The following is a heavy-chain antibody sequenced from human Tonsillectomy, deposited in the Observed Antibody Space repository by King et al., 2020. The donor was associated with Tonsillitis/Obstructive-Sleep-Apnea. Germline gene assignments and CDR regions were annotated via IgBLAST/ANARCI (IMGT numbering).Heavy chain of an antibody. J-gene: IGHJ6*03. CDR2: INHSGST. Sequence: VQLQQWGAGLLKPSETLSLMCAVYGGSFGGYYWSWIRQPPGKGLECVGEINHSGSTNYNPSLKSRVTLSVDTSKNQFSLKLSSVTAADTAVYYCARGDYSNYARHYYYYMDVWGKGTAVTVSS. CDR3: ARGDYSNYARHYYYYMDV. D-gene: IGHD4-11*01. CDR1: GGSFGGYY. V-gene: IGHV4-34*01.